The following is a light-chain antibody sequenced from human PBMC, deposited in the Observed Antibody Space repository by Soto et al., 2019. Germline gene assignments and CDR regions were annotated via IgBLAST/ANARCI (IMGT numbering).Light chain of an antibody. Sequence: DIQMTQSPSPLSASVGDTVTVTCRASQSVSGWLAWYQQKPGEAPKLLIYDASALPRGGPSRFSGSGSGTGVTLTISSLQPDDFATYYRQRSHSYSKAFGQGTKVDIK. CDR2: DAS. V-gene: IGKV1-5*01. CDR1: QSVSGW. CDR3: QRSHSYSKA. J-gene: IGKJ1*01.